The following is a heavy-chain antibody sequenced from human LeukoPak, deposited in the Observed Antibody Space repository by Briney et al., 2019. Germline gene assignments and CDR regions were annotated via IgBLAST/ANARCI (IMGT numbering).Heavy chain of an antibody. CDR2: ISWNSGSI. D-gene: IGHD3-9*01. V-gene: IGHV3-9*01. CDR1: GFTFDDYA. Sequence: GGPLRLSCAASGFTFDDYAMHWVRQAPGKGLEWVSGISWNSGSIGYADSVKGRFTISRDNAKNSLYLQMNSLRAEDTALYYCAKGGNFDWFYNAFDIWGQGTMVTVSS. J-gene: IGHJ3*02. CDR3: AKGGNFDWFYNAFDI.